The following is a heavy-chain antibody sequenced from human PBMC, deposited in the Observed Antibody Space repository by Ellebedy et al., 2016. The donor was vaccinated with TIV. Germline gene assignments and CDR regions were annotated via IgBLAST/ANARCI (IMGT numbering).Heavy chain of an antibody. CDR2: IKQDGSEK. CDR3: ARDRVGAAKHNGAYYYYGMDV. CDR1: GFTFSNYW. V-gene: IGHV3-7*01. Sequence: PGGSLRLSCAASGFTFSNYWMSWVRQAPGKGLEWVANIKQDGSEKYYVDSVKGRFTISRDNAKNSLYVYMNSLRAEDTAVYYCARDRVGAAKHNGAYYYYGMDVWGQGTTVTVSS. D-gene: IGHD2-15*01. J-gene: IGHJ6*02.